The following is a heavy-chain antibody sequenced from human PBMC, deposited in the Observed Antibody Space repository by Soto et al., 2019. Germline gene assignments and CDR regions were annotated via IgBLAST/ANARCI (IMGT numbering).Heavy chain of an antibody. CDR2: IYYSGST. Sequence: SETLSLTCTVSGGSISSYYWSWIRQPPGKGLEWIGYIYYSGSTNYNPSLKSRVTISVDTSKNQFSLKLSSVTAADTAVYYCARRYCSGGSCYSHNWFDPWGQGTLVTVSS. D-gene: IGHD2-15*01. CDR1: GGSISSYY. J-gene: IGHJ5*02. V-gene: IGHV4-59*01. CDR3: ARRYCSGGSCYSHNWFDP.